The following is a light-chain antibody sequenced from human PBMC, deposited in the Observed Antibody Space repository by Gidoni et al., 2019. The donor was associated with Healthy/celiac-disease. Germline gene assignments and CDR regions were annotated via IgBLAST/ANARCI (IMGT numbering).Light chain of an antibody. CDR1: SLRSYY. CDR2: GKN. J-gene: IGLJ3*02. Sequence: SSELTQDPAVSVALGQTVRITCQGDSLRSYYASWYQQKPGQAPVLVIYGKNNRPSGIPDRFSGPSSGNTASLTITGAQAEDEADYYCNSRDSSGNHSWVFGGGTKLTVL. V-gene: IGLV3-19*01. CDR3: NSRDSSGNHSWV.